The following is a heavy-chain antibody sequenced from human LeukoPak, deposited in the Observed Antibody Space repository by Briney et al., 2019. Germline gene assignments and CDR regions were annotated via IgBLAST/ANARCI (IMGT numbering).Heavy chain of an antibody. Sequence: GGSLRLSCAASGFTFSNAWMSWVRQAPGKGLEWVSVIYSGGSTYYADSVKGRFTISRDNSKNTLYLQMNSLRAEDTAVYYCARPFYYYDSSGYLYWGQGTLVTVSS. CDR2: IYSGGST. V-gene: IGHV3-53*01. CDR1: GFTFSNAW. CDR3: ARPFYYYDSSGYLY. D-gene: IGHD3-22*01. J-gene: IGHJ4*02.